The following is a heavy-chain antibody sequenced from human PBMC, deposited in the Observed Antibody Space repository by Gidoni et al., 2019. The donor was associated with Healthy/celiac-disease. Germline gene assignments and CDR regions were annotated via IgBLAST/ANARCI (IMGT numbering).Heavy chain of an antibody. CDR1: GCTVSSNY. CDR2: IYSGGST. V-gene: IGHV3-66*01. CDR3: ARDNPKVVPAAPFDY. Sequence: EVQLVESGGGLVQPGGYLRLSCAASGCTVSSNYMSWVRQAPGKGLERVSVIYSGGSTYYADSVKGRFTISRDNSKNTLYLQMNSLRAEDTAVYYCARDNPKVVPAAPFDYWGQGTLVTVSS. J-gene: IGHJ4*02. D-gene: IGHD2-2*01.